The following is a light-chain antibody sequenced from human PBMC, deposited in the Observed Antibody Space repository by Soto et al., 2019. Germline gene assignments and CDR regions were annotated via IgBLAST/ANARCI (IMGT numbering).Light chain of an antibody. CDR3: QQYDNLPYT. CDR1: QDIDNY. V-gene: IGKV1-33*01. CDR2: DAF. Sequence: DVQMTQSPSSLSASVGDRVTITCQASQDIDNYLNWYQQKPGKAPKLLIYDAFSLETGVPSRFSGSGSGTDFTFTISSLQPEDTATYYCQQYDNLPYTFGQGTKLEIK. J-gene: IGKJ2*01.